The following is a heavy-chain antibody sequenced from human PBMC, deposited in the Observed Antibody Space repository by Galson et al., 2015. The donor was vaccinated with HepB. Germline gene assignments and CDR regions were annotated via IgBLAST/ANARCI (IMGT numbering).Heavy chain of an antibody. J-gene: IGHJ4*02. D-gene: IGHD4-17*01. CDR1: GFNFDNYA. CDR2: ISSSGDST. Sequence: SLRLSCAASGFNFDNYAMSWVRQGPGKGLHWVSGISSSGDSTYYADSVKGRFTISRDNSKNTVSLQMNSLTVEDAAVYYCARVPAYGDFIPRYFDSWGQGTVVTVSS. V-gene: IGHV3-23*01. CDR3: ARVPAYGDFIPRYFDS.